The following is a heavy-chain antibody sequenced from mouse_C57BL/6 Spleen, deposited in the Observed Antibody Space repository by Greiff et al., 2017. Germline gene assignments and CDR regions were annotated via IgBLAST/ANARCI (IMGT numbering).Heavy chain of an antibody. CDR3: ARSTVVAQPFGY. D-gene: IGHD1-1*01. CDR2: INPNNGGT. Sequence: VQLKQSGPELVKPGASVKMSCKASGYTFTDYNMHWVKQSHGKSLEWIGYINPNNGGTSYNQKFKGQATLTVNKSSSTAYIELRSLTSEDSAVYYCARSTVVAQPFGYWGQGTTLTVSS. V-gene: IGHV1-22*01. CDR1: GYTFTDYN. J-gene: IGHJ2*01.